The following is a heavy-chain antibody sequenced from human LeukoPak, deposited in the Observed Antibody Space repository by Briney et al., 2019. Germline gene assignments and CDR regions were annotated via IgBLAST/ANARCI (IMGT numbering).Heavy chain of an antibody. J-gene: IGHJ4*02. D-gene: IGHD6-6*01. CDR2: IYYSGST. CDR1: GGSISSYY. V-gene: IGHV4-59*12. CDR3: ARVGNRYHTLSIAARIYFDY. Sequence: SETLSLTCTVSGGSISSYYWSWIRQPPGKGLEWIGYIYYSGSTNYNPSLKSRVTISVDTSKNQFSLKLSSVTAADTAVYYCARVGNRYHTLSIAARIYFDYWGQGTLVTVSS.